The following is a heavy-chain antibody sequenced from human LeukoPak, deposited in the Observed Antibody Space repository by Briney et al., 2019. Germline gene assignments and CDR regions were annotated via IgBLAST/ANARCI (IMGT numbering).Heavy chain of an antibody. CDR1: GYTFTGYY. J-gene: IGHJ3*02. CDR3: ARDRGCSGGSCYSTYAFDI. V-gene: IGHV1-2*02. CDR2: INPNSGGT. Sequence: GASVKVSCKASGYTFTGYYMHWVRQAPGQGLEWMGWINPNSGGTHYAQKFQGRVTMTRDTSISTAYMELSRLRSDDTAVYYCARDRGCSGGSCYSTYAFDIWGQGTMVTVSS. D-gene: IGHD2-15*01.